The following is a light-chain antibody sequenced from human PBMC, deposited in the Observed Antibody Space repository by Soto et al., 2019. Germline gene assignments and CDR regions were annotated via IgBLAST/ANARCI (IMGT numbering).Light chain of an antibody. V-gene: IGKV1-39*01. CDR2: GAS. Sequence: IQLTQSPSSLSASFGDIVTITCRASQGITSYLAWYQQKPGKAPNLLIYGASTLQSGVPSRFSGSGSGTDFTLTISSLQPEDFATYYCQQSYSTPRTFGQGTKVDIK. CDR3: QQSYSTPRT. CDR1: QGITSY. J-gene: IGKJ1*01.